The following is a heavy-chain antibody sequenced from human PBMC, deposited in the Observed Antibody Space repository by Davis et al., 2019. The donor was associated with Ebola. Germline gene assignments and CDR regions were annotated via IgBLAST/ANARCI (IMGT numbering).Heavy chain of an antibody. CDR3: ARGVVVGANWFDP. D-gene: IGHD2-15*01. CDR2: INTNTGNP. J-gene: IGHJ5*02. Sequence: ASVKVSCKASGGTFSSYAISWVRQAPGQGLEWMGWINTNTGNPTYAQGFTGRFVFSLDTSVSTAYLQISSLKAEDTAVYYCARGVVVGANWFDPWGQGTLVTVSS. CDR1: GGTFSSYA. V-gene: IGHV7-4-1*02.